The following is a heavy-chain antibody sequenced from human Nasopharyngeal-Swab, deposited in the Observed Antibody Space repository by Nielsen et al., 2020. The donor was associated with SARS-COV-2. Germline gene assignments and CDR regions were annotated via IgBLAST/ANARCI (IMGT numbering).Heavy chain of an antibody. CDR1: GYSFNSYW. CDR3: ARHGEQWPKTFDI. V-gene: IGHV5-10-1*01. D-gene: IGHD6-19*01. CDR2: IDPSDSQT. Sequence: GGSLRLSCKGSGYSFNSYWISWVRQMPGKGLEWMVMIDPSDSQTNYNPSFQGPVTISVDKSIGIAYLQWSSLKASDTAIYYCARHGEQWPKTFDIWGQGTMVTVSS. J-gene: IGHJ3*02.